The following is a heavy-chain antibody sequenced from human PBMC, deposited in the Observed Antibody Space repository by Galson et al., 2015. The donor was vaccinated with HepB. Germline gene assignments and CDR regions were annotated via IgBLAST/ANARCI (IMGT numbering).Heavy chain of an antibody. CDR3: AREGVVGSAFGF. Sequence: SLRLSCAASGFTFKAYAMHWVRQAPGKGLEWVAFLSYDGSQKHYGDSVKGRFTISSDESVHTLYLQMNSLRPEDTAIYYCAREGVVGSAFGFWGQGTLVTVSS. J-gene: IGHJ4*02. CDR1: GFTFKAYA. V-gene: IGHV3-30*04. D-gene: IGHD2-15*01. CDR2: LSYDGSQK.